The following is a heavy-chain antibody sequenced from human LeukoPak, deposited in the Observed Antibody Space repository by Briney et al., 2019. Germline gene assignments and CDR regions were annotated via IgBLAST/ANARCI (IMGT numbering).Heavy chain of an antibody. V-gene: IGHV3-30*03. CDR2: ISYDGSNK. J-gene: IGHJ4*02. D-gene: IGHD5-18*01. CDR3: ARVDTAMVIGYFDY. CDR1: GFTFSSYG. Sequence: GGSLRLSCAASGFTFSSYGMHWVRQAPGKGLEWVAVISYDGSNKYYADSVKGRFTISRDNSKNTLYLQMNSLRAEDTAVYYCARVDTAMVIGYFDYWGQGTLVTVSS.